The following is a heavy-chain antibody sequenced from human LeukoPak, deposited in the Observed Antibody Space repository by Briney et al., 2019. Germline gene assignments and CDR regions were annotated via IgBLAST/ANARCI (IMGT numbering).Heavy chain of an antibody. Sequence: PSETLSLTCTVSGGSISSYYWSWIRQPPGKGLEWIGYIYYSGSTNYNPSLKSRVTISVDTSKNQFSLKLSSVTAADTAVYYCARLYYGSGSYYGSIDIWGQGTMVTVSS. V-gene: IGHV4-59*01. D-gene: IGHD3-10*01. CDR3: ARLYYGSGSYYGSIDI. J-gene: IGHJ3*02. CDR2: IYYSGST. CDR1: GGSISSYY.